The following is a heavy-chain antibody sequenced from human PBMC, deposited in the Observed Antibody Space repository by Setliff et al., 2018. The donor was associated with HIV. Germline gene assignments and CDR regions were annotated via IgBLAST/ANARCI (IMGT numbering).Heavy chain of an antibody. J-gene: IGHJ4*02. CDR3: ARDPWVRGVIMAPDY. V-gene: IGHV4-39*07. Sequence: SETLSLTCTVSGGSISSSSYYWGWIRQPPGKGLEWIGTIYYSGSTYYNTSLKSRVTISVDTSKNQFSLKLSSVTAADTAVYYCARDPWVRGVIMAPDYWGQGTLVTVPQ. D-gene: IGHD3-10*01. CDR2: IYYSGST. CDR1: GGSISSSSYY.